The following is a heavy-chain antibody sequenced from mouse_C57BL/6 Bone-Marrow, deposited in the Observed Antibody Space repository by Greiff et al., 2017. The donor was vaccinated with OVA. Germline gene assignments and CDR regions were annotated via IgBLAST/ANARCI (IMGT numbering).Heavy chain of an antibody. CDR1: GFTFSDYY. D-gene: IGHD1-1*02. J-gene: IGHJ4*01. Sequence: EVQRVESGGGLVQPGGSLKLSCAASGFTFSDYYMYWVRQTPEKRLEWVAYISNGGGSTYYPDTVKGRFTISRDNAKNTLYLQMSRLKFEDTAMYYCASLGDYYAMDYWGQGTSVTVSS. CDR3: ASLGDYYAMDY. CDR2: ISNGGGST. V-gene: IGHV5-12*01.